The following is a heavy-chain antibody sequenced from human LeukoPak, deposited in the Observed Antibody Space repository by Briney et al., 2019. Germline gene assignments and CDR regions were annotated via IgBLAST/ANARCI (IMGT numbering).Heavy chain of an antibody. CDR2: TSYDGGNR. V-gene: IGHV3-30*01. J-gene: IGHJ4*02. CDR3: ARKSLWSKYYDY. Sequence: SGGSLRLSCAASGFTFTSYTMHWVRQPPGQGLEWVAATSYDGGNRYYADYVKGRFTISRDNSNNTLFLQMKSLRPEDTAVYFCARKSLWSKYYDYWGQGIWVTVSS. D-gene: IGHD2-21*01. CDR1: GFTFTSYT.